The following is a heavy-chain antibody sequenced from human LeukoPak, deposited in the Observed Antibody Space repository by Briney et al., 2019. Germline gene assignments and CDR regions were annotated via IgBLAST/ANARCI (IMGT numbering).Heavy chain of an antibody. V-gene: IGHV3-23*01. D-gene: IGHD3-22*01. CDR2: ISGSGSYT. CDR3: AKRRYDSSGHFDS. Sequence: GGSLRLSCAASGFTFSSYAMSWVRQAPGKGLKWVSAISGSGSYTDYADSVKGRFTISKDISKNTLYMRMSSLRAEDTAVYFCAKRRYDSSGHFDSWGQGTLVTVSS. J-gene: IGHJ4*02. CDR1: GFTFSSYA.